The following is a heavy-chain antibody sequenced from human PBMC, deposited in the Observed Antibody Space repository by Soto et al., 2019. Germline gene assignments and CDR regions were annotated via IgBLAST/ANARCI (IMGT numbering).Heavy chain of an antibody. CDR1: GFTFSSYG. Sequence: PGGSLRLSCAASGFTFSSYGMHWVRQAPGKGLEWVAVISYDGSNKYYADSVRGRFTISRDNSKNTLYLQMNSLRAEDTAVYYCAKDQGDRGVMGYYYYGMDVWGQGTTVTVSS. V-gene: IGHV3-30*18. CDR3: AKDQGDRGVMGYYYYGMDV. D-gene: IGHD3-10*01. CDR2: ISYDGSNK. J-gene: IGHJ6*02.